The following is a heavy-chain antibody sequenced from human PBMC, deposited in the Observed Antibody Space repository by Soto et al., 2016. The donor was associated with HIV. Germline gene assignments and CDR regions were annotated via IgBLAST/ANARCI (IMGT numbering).Heavy chain of an antibody. CDR1: GYTFTAYY. CDR3: ARGREDTAILDY. Sequence: QVQLVQSGAEVKKPGASVKVSCKTSGYTFTAYYMQWVRQAPGQGLEWMGWMSVYNGNTDYARKLQGRVTMTSDRSTNTAYLELTSLISDDTAVYYCARGREDTAILDYWGQGTLITVSS. CDR2: MSVYNGNT. D-gene: IGHD5-18*01. J-gene: IGHJ4*02. V-gene: IGHV1-18*04.